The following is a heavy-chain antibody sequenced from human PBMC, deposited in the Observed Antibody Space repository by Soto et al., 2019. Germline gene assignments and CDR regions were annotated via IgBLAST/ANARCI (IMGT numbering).Heavy chain of an antibody. CDR2: ISAYNGNT. CDR3: ARRVVVDTAMERHYYYYYYMDV. Sequence: GASVKVSCKASGDTFTSYGISWVRQAPGQGLEWMGWISAYNGNTNYAQKLQGRVTMTTDTSTSTAYMELRSLRSDDTAVYYCARRVVVDTAMERHYYYYYYMDVWGKGTTVTVS. CDR1: GDTFTSYG. J-gene: IGHJ6*03. V-gene: IGHV1-18*01. D-gene: IGHD5-18*01.